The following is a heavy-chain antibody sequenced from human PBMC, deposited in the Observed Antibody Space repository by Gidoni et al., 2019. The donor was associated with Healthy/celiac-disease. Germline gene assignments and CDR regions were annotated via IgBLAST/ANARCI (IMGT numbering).Heavy chain of an antibody. CDR3: ASIEMATANWYFDL. D-gene: IGHD5-18*01. CDR1: GGSISSYY. V-gene: IGHV4-4*07. Sequence: QVQLQESGPGLVKPSETLSLTCTVSGGSISSYYCSWIRQPAGKGLEWIGRIYTSGSTNYNPSLKSRVTMSVDTSKNQFSLKLSSVTAADTAVYYCASIEMATANWYFDLWGRGTLVTVSS. CDR2: IYTSGST. J-gene: IGHJ2*01.